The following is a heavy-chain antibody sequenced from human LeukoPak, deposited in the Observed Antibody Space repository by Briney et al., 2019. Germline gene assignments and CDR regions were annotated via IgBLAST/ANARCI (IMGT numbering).Heavy chain of an antibody. V-gene: IGHV3-9*01. D-gene: IGHD6-19*01. CDR1: GFTFDDYA. CDR3: AKDIMREQWLATELDY. J-gene: IGHJ4*02. CDR2: ISWNSGSI. Sequence: PGGSLRLSCAASGFTFDDYAMHLVRQAPGKGLEWVSGISWNSGSIGYADSVKGRFTISRDNAKNSLYLQMNSLRAEDTALYYCAKDIMREQWLATELDYWGQGTLVTVSS.